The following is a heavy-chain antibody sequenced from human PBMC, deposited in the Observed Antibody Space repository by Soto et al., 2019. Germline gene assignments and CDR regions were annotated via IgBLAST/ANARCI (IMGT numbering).Heavy chain of an antibody. V-gene: IGHV4-38-2*01. CDR2: LYHIGST. CDR1: GYSISSGNY. J-gene: IGHJ6*02. D-gene: IGHD2-2*01. Sequence: SETLSLTCAVSGYSISSGNYWAWIRQPPGRGLEWIGSLYHIGSTHYNTSLKSRVTISVDTSKNHFSLELSPVTAADTAIYYCRSSTSCYDESCVDVWGQGTMVTVSS. CDR3: RSSTSCYDESCVDV.